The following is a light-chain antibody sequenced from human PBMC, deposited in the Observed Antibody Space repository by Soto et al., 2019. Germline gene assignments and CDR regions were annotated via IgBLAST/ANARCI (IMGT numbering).Light chain of an antibody. J-gene: IGKJ5*01. V-gene: IGKV1-5*01. CDR3: QQYSSYSPIT. CDR1: HSINDW. Sequence: DNPLTQSPSSLSASVGDRVTITCRARHSINDWLAWYQQKPGKAPKLLIYDASSLETVAPSRFSGTGSGTEFTLTINGLQPDDFAAYYCQQYSSYSPITFGQGTRLEIK. CDR2: DAS.